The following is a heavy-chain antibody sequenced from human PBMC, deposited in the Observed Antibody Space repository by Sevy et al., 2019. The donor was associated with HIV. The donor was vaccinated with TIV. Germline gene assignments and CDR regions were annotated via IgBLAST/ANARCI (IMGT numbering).Heavy chain of an antibody. V-gene: IGHV3-48*01. D-gene: IGHD6-6*01. CDR1: GFTFSSYS. CDR2: LSSSSTI. Sequence: GGSLRLSCAASGFTFSSYSMNWVRRAPGKGLEWVSYLSSSSTIYDADSVKGRFTISRDNAKNSLYLQMNSLRAEDTAVYYCATEGGYSSSSRWFDPWGQGTLVTVSS. J-gene: IGHJ5*02. CDR3: ATEGGYSSSSRWFDP.